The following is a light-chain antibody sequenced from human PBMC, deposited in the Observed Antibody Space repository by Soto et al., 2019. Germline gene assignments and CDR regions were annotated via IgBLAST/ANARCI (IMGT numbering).Light chain of an antibody. V-gene: IGKV3-20*01. Sequence: EVVLTQSPGTLSLSPGERATLSCRASQSVRTSDVTWYQHQPGQAPRLLIYGAFNRATDLPDRFSGSGSGTDFTLTISRLEAEDFAVYYCQHCGNSRYTVGQGTRLELK. CDR1: QSVRTSD. J-gene: IGKJ2*01. CDR3: QHCGNSRYT. CDR2: GAF.